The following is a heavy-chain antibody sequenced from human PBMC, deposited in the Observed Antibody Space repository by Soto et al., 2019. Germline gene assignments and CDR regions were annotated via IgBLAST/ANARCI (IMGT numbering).Heavy chain of an antibody. CDR3: ARDFKESQYYYYCMDV. D-gene: IGHD3-10*01. J-gene: IGHJ6*03. CDR1: GFTFSSYS. V-gene: IGHV3-21*06. CDR2: ISSGGEYT. Sequence: WGSLRLSCVVSGFTFSSYSMNWVRQAPGKGLEWVSSISSGGEYTYYADSVKGRFTISRDNAKNSVYLQMNSLTAEDTALYYCARDFKESQYYYYCMDVWGKGTTVTVSS.